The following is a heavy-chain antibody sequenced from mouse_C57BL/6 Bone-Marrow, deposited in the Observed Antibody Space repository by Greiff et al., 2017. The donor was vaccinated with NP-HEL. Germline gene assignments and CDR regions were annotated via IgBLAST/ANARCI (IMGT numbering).Heavy chain of an antibody. V-gene: IGHV5-6*01. CDR3: ARHILGAY. D-gene: IGHD4-1*01. Sequence: EVMLVESGGDLVKPGGSLKLSCAASGFTFSSYGMSWVRQTPDKRLEWVATISSDGSYTYYPDSVKGRFTISRDNAKNTLYLQMSSLKSEDTAMYYCARHILGAYWGQGTLVTVSA. J-gene: IGHJ3*01. CDR2: ISSDGSYT. CDR1: GFTFSSYG.